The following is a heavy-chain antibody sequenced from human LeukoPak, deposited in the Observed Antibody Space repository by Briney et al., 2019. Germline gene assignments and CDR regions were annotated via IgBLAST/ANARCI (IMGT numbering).Heavy chain of an antibody. CDR3: AISSGSYGGGYYFDY. Sequence: SVKVSCKASGGTFSSYAISWVRQAPGQGLEWMGRIIPIFGTANYAQKFQGRVTITTDESTSTAYMELSSLRSEDTAVYYCAISSGSYGGGYYFDYWGQGTLVTVSS. CDR1: GGTFSSYA. CDR2: IIPIFGTA. D-gene: IGHD1-26*01. V-gene: IGHV1-69*05. J-gene: IGHJ4*02.